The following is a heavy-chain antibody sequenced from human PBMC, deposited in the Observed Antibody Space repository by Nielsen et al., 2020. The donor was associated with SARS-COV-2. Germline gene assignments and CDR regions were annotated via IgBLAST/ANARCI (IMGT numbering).Heavy chain of an antibody. V-gene: IGHV4-59*08. CDR3: ARTITIVGVVIRGSMDV. CDR2: IYYSGNT. J-gene: IGHJ6*02. Sequence: SETLSLTCTVSGGSISSYYWSWIRQPPGKGLEWIGYIYYSGNTNYNPSLKSRVTISVDTSKNQFSLKLSSVTAADTAVYYCARTITIVGVVIRGSMDVWGQGTTVTVSS. D-gene: IGHD3-3*01. CDR1: GGSISSYY.